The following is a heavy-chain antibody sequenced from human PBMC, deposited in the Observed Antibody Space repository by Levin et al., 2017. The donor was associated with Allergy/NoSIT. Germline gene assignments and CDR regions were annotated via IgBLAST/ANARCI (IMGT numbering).Heavy chain of an antibody. D-gene: IGHD1-7*01. CDR2: ISSSSSYI. Sequence: PGGSLRLSCAASGFTFSSYSMNWVRQAPGKGLEWVSSISSSSSYIYYADSVKGRFTISRDNAKNSLYLQMNSLRAEDTAVYYCARIRSITGTLNYYYYGMDVWGQGTTVTVSS. CDR3: ARIRSITGTLNYYYYGMDV. V-gene: IGHV3-21*01. J-gene: IGHJ6*02. CDR1: GFTFSSYS.